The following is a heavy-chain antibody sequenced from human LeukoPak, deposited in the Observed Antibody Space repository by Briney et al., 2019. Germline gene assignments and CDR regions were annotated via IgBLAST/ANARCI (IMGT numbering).Heavy chain of an antibody. CDR1: GYTFTSYG. D-gene: IGHD6-6*01. CDR3: ARNLAARHNWFDP. Sequence: ASVKVSCKASGYTFTSYGISWVRQAPGQGLEWMGWISAYNGNTNYAQKLQGRVTMTTDTSTSTAYMELRSLRSDDTAVYYYARNLAARHNWFDPWAQGTLVTVSS. J-gene: IGHJ5*02. V-gene: IGHV1-18*01. CDR2: ISAYNGNT.